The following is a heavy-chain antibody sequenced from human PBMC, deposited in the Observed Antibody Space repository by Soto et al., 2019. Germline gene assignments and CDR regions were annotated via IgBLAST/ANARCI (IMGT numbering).Heavy chain of an antibody. D-gene: IGHD3-9*01. Sequence: PSETLSLTCTVSGASISTFYWSWIRQPPGKGLEWIGYVYYSGSTFYNPSLKSRVTISVDTSKNQFSLKLTSVSAVDTAVYYCARSNVLTGFYNYWGQGTLVTVSS. CDR3: ARSNVLTGFYNY. J-gene: IGHJ4*02. CDR2: VYYSGST. CDR1: GASISTFY. V-gene: IGHV4-59*01.